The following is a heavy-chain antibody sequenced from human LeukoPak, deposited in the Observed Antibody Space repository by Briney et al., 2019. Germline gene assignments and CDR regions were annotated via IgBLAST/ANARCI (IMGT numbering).Heavy chain of an antibody. CDR3: AKNGQSGFSFDP. D-gene: IGHD2-8*01. CDR1: GGSISSYY. V-gene: IGHV4-4*07. CDR2: IYTSGST. Sequence: SETLSLTCTVSGGSISSYYWSWIRQPAGKGLEWIGRIYTSGSTNYNPSLKSRDTMSVDTSKNQFSLKLTSVTAADTAVYYCAKNGQSGFSFDPWGQGTLVTVSS. J-gene: IGHJ5*02.